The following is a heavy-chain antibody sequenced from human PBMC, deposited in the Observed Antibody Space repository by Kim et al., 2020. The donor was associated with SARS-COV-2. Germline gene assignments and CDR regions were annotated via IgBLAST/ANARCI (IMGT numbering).Heavy chain of an antibody. V-gene: IGHV1-3*01. J-gene: IGHJ4*02. CDR3: ARAPPHYYDSSGYFDY. D-gene: IGHD3-22*01. Sequence: KVQGRVTITRDTSASTAYMELSSLRSEDTAVYYCARAPPHYYDSSGYFDYWGQGTLVTVSS.